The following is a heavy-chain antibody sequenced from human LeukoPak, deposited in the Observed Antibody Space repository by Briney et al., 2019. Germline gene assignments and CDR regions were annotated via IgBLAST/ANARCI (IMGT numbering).Heavy chain of an antibody. D-gene: IGHD3-10*01. CDR2: ISAYNGNT. CDR1: GYTFTSYG. J-gene: IGHJ4*02. Sequence: GASVKVSCKASGYTFTSYGISWVRQAPGQGLEWMGWISAYNGNTNYAQKLQGRVTMTTDTSTSTAYMELRSLRSDDTAVYYCARVVYGSGSYYFDYWGQGTLVTVSS. V-gene: IGHV1-18*01. CDR3: ARVVYGSGSYYFDY.